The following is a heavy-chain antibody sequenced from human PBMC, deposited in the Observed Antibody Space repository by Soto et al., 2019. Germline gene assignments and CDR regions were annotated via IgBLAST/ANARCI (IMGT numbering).Heavy chain of an antibody. J-gene: IGHJ5*02. CDR1: GFSLSSRGAG. CDR2: IYWNDDK. Sequence: SGPPLVTPTQTLTLTCSVSGFSLSSRGAGGGWIRYPCGKGLEWLALIYWNDDKRYSPSLKSRLTITKDTSKNQVVLTMTNMDPVDTATYYCAHAVTVLRFLEWFPGWFDPWGQGTLVTVSS. D-gene: IGHD3-3*01. CDR3: AHAVTVLRFLEWFPGWFDP. V-gene: IGHV2-5*01.